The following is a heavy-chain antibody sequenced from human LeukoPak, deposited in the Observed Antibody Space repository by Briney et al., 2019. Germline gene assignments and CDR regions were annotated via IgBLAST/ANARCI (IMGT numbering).Heavy chain of an antibody. J-gene: IGHJ4*02. D-gene: IGHD4-11*01. Sequence: GGSLRLSCAASGFTFSSYAMHWVRQAPGKGLEWVAVISYDGSNKYYADSVKGRFTISRDNSKNTLYLQMYSLRAEDTAVYYCARERSNHYFDYWGQGTLVTVSS. V-gene: IGHV3-30-3*01. CDR2: ISYDGSNK. CDR1: GFTFSSYA. CDR3: ARERSNHYFDY.